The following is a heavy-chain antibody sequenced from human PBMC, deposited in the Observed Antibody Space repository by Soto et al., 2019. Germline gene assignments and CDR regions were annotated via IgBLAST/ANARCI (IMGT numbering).Heavy chain of an antibody. V-gene: IGHV4-34*01. J-gene: IGHJ2*01. D-gene: IGHD2-21*01. CDR2: INHSGST. Sequence: SETLSLTCAVYGGSFSGYYWSWIRQPPGKGLEWIGEINHSGSTNYNPSLKSRVTISVDTSKNQFSLKLSSVTAADTAVYYCVIFTYGGHWPLFDLWGRGTLVTVSA. CDR3: VIFTYGGHWPLFDL. CDR1: GGSFSGYY.